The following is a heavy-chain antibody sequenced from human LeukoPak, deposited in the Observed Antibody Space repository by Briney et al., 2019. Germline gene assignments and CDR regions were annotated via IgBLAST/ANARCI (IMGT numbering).Heavy chain of an antibody. CDR3: AREECSGSRYYSSSPSWYFYYMDV. V-gene: IGHV3-7*01. CDR1: GFTFSNYW. D-gene: IGHD2-15*01. Sequence: PGGTLRLSCAASGFTFSNYWMSWVRQAPGTGLEWVANIKQDGSENHYLDSVKGRFTISTDNAKNSMDLQMNSLRAEDTAVYYCAREECSGSRYYSSSPSWYFYYMDVWGKGTPVTVSS. J-gene: IGHJ6*03. CDR2: IKQDGSEN.